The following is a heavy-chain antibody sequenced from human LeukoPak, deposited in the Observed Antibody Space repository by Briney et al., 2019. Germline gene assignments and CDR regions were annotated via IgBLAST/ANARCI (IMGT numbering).Heavy chain of an antibody. D-gene: IGHD5-24*01. J-gene: IGHJ6*03. CDR1: GFTFRSYA. Sequence: GGSLRLSCAASGFTFRSYAMSWVRQAPGKGLEWVSAISGSGGSTYYADSVKGRFTISRDNSKNTLYLQMNSLRAEDTAVYYCAKGGEMATYYYYFYMDVWGKGTTVTVSS. CDR2: ISGSGGST. CDR3: AKGGEMATYYYYFYMDV. V-gene: IGHV3-23*01.